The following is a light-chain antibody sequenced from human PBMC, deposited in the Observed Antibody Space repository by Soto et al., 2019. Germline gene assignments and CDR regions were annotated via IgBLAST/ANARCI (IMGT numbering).Light chain of an antibody. J-gene: IGKJ2*01. V-gene: IGKV1-39*01. CDR1: QSISSY. CDR3: QQSYNIPVT. Sequence: DIQMTQSPSSLSASVGDRVTITCRASQSISSYLNWYQQKPGKAPKLLIYAASSLQSGVPSRFSGSGSETDFTLTISSLQPEDFVTYYCQQSYNIPVTFGQGTKLEIK. CDR2: AAS.